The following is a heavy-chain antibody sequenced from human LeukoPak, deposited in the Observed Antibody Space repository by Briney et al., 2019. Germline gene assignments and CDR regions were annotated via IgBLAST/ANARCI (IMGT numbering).Heavy chain of an antibody. CDR1: GFTFSSYS. J-gene: IGHJ4*02. CDR3: VRASFEYSSSSRADY. V-gene: IGHV3-48*01. D-gene: IGHD6-6*01. Sequence: GGSLRLSCAASGFTFSSYSMNWVRQAPGKGLEWVSYISSSSSTIYYADSVKGRFTISRDNAKNSLYLQMNSLRAEDTAVYYCVRASFEYSSSSRADYWGQGTLVTVSS. CDR2: ISSSSSTI.